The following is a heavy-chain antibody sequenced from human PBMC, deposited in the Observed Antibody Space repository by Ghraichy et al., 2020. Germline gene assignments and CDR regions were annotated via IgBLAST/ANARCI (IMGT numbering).Heavy chain of an antibody. Sequence: SETLSLTCAVYGGSFSGYYWSWIRQPPGKGLEWIGEINHSGSTNYNPSLKSRVTISVDTSKNQFSLKLSSVTAADTAVYYCARARPFIAARGVWFDPWGPGTLVTVSS. CDR3: ARARPFIAARGVWFDP. V-gene: IGHV4-34*01. D-gene: IGHD6-6*01. CDR2: INHSGST. J-gene: IGHJ5*02. CDR1: GGSFSGYY.